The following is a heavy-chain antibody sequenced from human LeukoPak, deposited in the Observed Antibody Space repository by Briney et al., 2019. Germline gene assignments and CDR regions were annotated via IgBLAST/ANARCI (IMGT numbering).Heavy chain of an antibody. CDR2: VIPIFGTA. Sequence: ASVKVSCKASGGTFSSYAISWVRQAPGQGLEWMGGVIPIFGTANYAHKFQGRITLTRDMSTSTDYLELSSLRSDDTAVYYCARDISVRDAAWWFNPWGQGTLVTVSS. CDR1: GGTFSSYA. V-gene: IGHV1-69*05. CDR3: ARDISVRDAAWWFNP. D-gene: IGHD5-24*01. J-gene: IGHJ5*02.